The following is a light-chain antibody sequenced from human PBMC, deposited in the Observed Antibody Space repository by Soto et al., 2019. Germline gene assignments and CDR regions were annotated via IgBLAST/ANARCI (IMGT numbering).Light chain of an antibody. Sequence: SVLMQSPSTLSLSPGAGPTLSCRASQSVSSSYIAWYKQRPGQNPSIIIYGESTRATGITDRLSGSGCGAHFTLPISRLEPGECAVYYCQHFGGTTFTFGQGTRLEIK. CDR3: QHFGGTTFT. J-gene: IGKJ5*01. CDR2: GES. V-gene: IGKV3-20*01. CDR1: QSVSSSY.